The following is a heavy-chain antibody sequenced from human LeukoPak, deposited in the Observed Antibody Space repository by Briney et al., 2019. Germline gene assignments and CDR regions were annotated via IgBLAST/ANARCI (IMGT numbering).Heavy chain of an antibody. J-gene: IGHJ5*02. CDR1: GASISTTTNY. V-gene: IGHV4-61*05. CDR2: IYTSGST. Sequence: PSETLSLTCSVSGASISTTTNYWDWIRQPPGKELEWIGRIYTSGSTNYNPSLKSRVTMSVDASKNQFSLKLSSVTAADTAVYYCARGISYSGNDSPYNWFDPWGQGTLVTVSS. D-gene: IGHD5-12*01. CDR3: ARGISYSGNDSPYNWFDP.